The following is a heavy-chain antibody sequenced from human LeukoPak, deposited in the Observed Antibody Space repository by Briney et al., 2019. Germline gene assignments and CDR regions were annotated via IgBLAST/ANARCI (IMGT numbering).Heavy chain of an antibody. CDR1: GYILTSYG. CDR3: ARDINGYYYDSHGYYPTDL. Sequence: GASVKVSCKASGYILTSYGISWVRQAPGQGLEWMGWISAYNGNTNYPQRLQGRVTMTTDTSTTTAYMELRSLRSDDTAVYYCARDINGYYYDSHGYYPTDLWGQGTLVTVSS. V-gene: IGHV1-18*01. J-gene: IGHJ5*02. D-gene: IGHD3-22*01. CDR2: ISAYNGNT.